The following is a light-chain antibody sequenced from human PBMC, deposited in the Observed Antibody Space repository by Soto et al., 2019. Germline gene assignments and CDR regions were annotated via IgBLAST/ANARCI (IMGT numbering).Light chain of an antibody. Sequence: IVMTQSPATLSVSPGERATLSCRASQSVSSNLAWYQRRPGQAPRLLIYGASTRATGIPARFSGSGSGTEFTLTTSSLQPEDFAGYYCQQYTNWPPWTFGQGTKVEIK. CDR1: QSVSSN. V-gene: IGKV3-15*01. J-gene: IGKJ1*01. CDR2: GAS. CDR3: QQYTNWPPWT.